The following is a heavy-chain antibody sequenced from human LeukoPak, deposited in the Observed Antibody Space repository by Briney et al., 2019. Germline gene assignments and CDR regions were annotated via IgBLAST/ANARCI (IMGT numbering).Heavy chain of an antibody. Sequence: GGSLRLSCAASRFTFSDYYMSWLRQAPGKGLEWVAYICDSGRTVYYADSVKGRFTISRDNAKNSVYLQMNNLRAEDTAVYYCARDRLGDYDHSGYYDKWGQGTLVTVSS. J-gene: IGHJ4*02. CDR2: ICDSGRTV. CDR3: ARDRLGDYDHSGYYDK. V-gene: IGHV3-11*01. CDR1: RFTFSDYY. D-gene: IGHD3-22*01.